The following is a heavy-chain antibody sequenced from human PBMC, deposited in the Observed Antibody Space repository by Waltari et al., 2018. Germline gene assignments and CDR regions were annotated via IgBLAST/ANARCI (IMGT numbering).Heavy chain of an antibody. V-gene: IGHV4-59*01. J-gene: IGHJ3*02. D-gene: IGHD3-9*01. Sequence: QVQLQESGPGLVKPPETLALTCTVSGGSLSSYSWSWIRQPPGKGLEWIGYIYYSGSTNYNPSLKSRVTISVDTSKNQFSLKLSSVTAADTAVYYCARDSRAYYDILTGYHDAFDIWGQGTMVTVSS. CDR1: GGSLSSYS. CDR3: ARDSRAYYDILTGYHDAFDI. CDR2: IYYSGST.